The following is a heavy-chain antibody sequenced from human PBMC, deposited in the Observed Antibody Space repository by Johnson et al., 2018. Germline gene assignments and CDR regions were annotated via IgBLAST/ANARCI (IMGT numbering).Heavy chain of an antibody. CDR1: GFTVSSDY. D-gene: IGHD4-17*01. CDR3: ARTTRGAFDI. CDR2: IYSVGST. V-gene: IGHV3-66*02. Sequence: VQLVESGGGLVQPGGSXRLSCAASGFTVSSDYMNWVRQAPGKGLEWVSVIYSVGSTYYADSVKGRFTISRDISKNTLYLQMNSLRAEDTAVYFCARTTRGAFDIWGQGTLVTVSS. J-gene: IGHJ3*02.